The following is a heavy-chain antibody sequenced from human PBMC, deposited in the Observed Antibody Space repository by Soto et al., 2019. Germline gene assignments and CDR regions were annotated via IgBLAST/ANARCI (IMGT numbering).Heavy chain of an antibody. CDR3: ARFYCGGDCSTYYYYYYYGMDV. J-gene: IGHJ6*02. V-gene: IGHV1-18*04. Sequence: GASVKVSCKASGYSFATYGFSWVRQAPGQGLECVGWISAHNGDTHYSQKFQGRVTLTTDTSTNTAYMELRSLRSDDTAVYYCARFYCGGDCSTYYYYYYYGMDVWGQGTTVTVSS. D-gene: IGHD2-21*02. CDR1: GYSFATYG. CDR2: ISAHNGDT.